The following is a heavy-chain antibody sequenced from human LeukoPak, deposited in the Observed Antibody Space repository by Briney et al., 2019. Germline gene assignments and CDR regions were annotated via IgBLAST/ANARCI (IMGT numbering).Heavy chain of an antibody. D-gene: IGHD3-22*01. J-gene: IGHJ4*02. CDR3: AKAPRPYDSSGYYYY. CDR1: GFTFSSYA. V-gene: IGHV3-23*01. Sequence: GGSLRLSCAASGFTFSSYAMSWVRQAPGKGLEWVSAISGSGGSTYYADSVKGRFTISRDNSKNTLYLQMNSLRAEDTAVYYCAKAPRPYDSSGYYYYWGQGTLVTVSS. CDR2: ISGSGGST.